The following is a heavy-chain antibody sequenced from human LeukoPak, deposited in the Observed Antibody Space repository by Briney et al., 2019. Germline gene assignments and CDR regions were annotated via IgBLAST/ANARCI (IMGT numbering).Heavy chain of an antibody. V-gene: IGHV1-2*02. CDR2: INPNSGGT. Sequence: GASVKVSCKASGYTFTGYYMHWVRQAPGQGLEWMGWINPNSGGTNYAQKFQGRVTMTRDTSISTAYMELSRLRSDDTAVYYCARDGGIAARPPYYYGMDVWGQGTTVTVSS. CDR3: ARDGGIAARPPYYYGMDV. D-gene: IGHD6-6*01. J-gene: IGHJ6*02. CDR1: GYTFTGYY.